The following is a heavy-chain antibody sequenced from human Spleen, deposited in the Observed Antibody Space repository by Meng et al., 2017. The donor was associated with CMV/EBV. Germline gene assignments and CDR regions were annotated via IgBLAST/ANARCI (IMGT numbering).Heavy chain of an antibody. J-gene: IGHJ4*02. CDR3: ARSREGDLYDY. V-gene: IGHV1-2*02. D-gene: IGHD2-2*02. CDR2: INPTTGGT. CDR1: GNTFTGHY. Sequence: SCKASGNTFTGHYMHWWRQAPGHGPEWMGWINPTTGGTNYAQKFQDRVTLTRDTSISTAYMELSRLRSDDTAVYYCARSREGDLYDYWGRGTLVTVSS.